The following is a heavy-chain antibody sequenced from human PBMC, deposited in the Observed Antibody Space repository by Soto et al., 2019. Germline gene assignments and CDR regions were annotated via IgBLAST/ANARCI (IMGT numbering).Heavy chain of an antibody. D-gene: IGHD6-19*01. CDR2: IISDGSST. Sequence: GGSLRLSCAASGFTFSSYWMHWVRQAPGKGLVWVSRIISDGSSTTYADSVKGRFTISRDNAKNTLYLQMNSLRAEDTAVYYCARDQGRGQWLVRGDSWGQGTLVTVSS. J-gene: IGHJ4*02. CDR1: GFTFSSYW. CDR3: ARDQGRGQWLVRGDS. V-gene: IGHV3-74*01.